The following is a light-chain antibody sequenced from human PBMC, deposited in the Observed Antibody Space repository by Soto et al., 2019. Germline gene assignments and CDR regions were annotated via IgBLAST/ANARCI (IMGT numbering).Light chain of an antibody. CDR1: QTIRGL. V-gene: IGKV3-11*01. Sequence: EIVLTQSPATLSLSPGERATLSCTTSQTIRGLLAWYQQRPGQAPRLLIYDTSNRATGVPARFSGSGSGTDFTLTISSLEPADFGVYYCQQRHNWPITFGQGTRLDFK. J-gene: IGKJ5*01. CDR3: QQRHNWPIT. CDR2: DTS.